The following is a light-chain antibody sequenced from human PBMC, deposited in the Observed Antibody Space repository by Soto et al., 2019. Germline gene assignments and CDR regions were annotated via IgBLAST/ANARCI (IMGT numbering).Light chain of an antibody. V-gene: IGLV1-47*01. CDR1: SSNIGHNY. CDR2: RNN. J-gene: IGLJ3*02. CDR3: AAWDDSLSGWV. Sequence: QSVLTQPPSASGTPGQRVTISCSGSSSNIGHNYVYWYQQLPGTAPKLLIYRNNQRPSGVPDRFSGSKSGTSASLAISGLRSEDEADYYCAAWDDSLSGWVFGGGTQLTVL.